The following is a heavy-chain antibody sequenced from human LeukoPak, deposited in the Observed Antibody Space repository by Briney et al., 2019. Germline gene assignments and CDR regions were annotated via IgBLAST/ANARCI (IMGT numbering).Heavy chain of an antibody. Sequence: SETLSLTCTVSGGSISSYYWSWIRQPPGKGLEWIGYIYYSGSTNYNPSLKSRVTISVDTSKSQFSLKLSSVTAADTAVYYCARTRIVGATKYYYGMDVWGQGTTVTVSS. V-gene: IGHV4-59*01. J-gene: IGHJ6*02. D-gene: IGHD1-26*01. CDR2: IYYSGST. CDR1: GGSISSYY. CDR3: ARTRIVGATKYYYGMDV.